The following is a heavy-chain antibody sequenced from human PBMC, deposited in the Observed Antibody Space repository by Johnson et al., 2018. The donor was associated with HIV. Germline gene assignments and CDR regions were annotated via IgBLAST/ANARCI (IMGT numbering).Heavy chain of an antibody. CDR2: IYRAGST. J-gene: IGHJ3*02. D-gene: IGHD1-1*01. Sequence: MLLVESGGGLVKPGGSLRVSCAASGFSISSNYMSWIRQAPGKGLAWVSVIYRAGSTYYADSVKDRFTISRDISKNTIYLQMNSLRAEDTAMYYCARDGTETGPDDAFDIWGQGTMVTVSS. CDR3: ARDGTETGPDDAFDI. CDR1: GFSISSNY. V-gene: IGHV3-66*01.